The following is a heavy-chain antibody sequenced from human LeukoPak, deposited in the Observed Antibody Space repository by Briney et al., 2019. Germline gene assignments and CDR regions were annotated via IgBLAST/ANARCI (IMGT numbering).Heavy chain of an antibody. V-gene: IGHV5-51*01. J-gene: IGHJ4*02. D-gene: IGHD2-2*01. Sequence: HGGSLKISCKGSGYSFTSYWIGWVRQMPGKGLEWRGMIYPGDSDTRYSPSFQGQVTISADKSISTAYLQWSSLKASDTAMYYCARHGGAQLREYDFWGQGTLVTVSS. CDR1: GYSFTSYW. CDR2: IYPGDSDT. CDR3: ARHGGAQLREYDF.